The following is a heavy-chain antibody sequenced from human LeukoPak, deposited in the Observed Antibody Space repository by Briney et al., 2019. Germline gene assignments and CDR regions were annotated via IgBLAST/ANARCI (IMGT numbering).Heavy chain of an antibody. CDR1: GFIFSRFW. CDR2: IKSKTDGGTT. CDR3: TTELRIVVVAATDY. Sequence: GGSLRLSCAASGFIFSRFWMNWVRQAPGKGLEWVGRIKSKTDGGTTDYAAPVKGRFTISRDDSKNTLYLRMNSLKTEDTAVYYCTTELRIVVVAATDYWGQGTLVTVSS. J-gene: IGHJ4*02. D-gene: IGHD2-15*01. V-gene: IGHV3-15*01.